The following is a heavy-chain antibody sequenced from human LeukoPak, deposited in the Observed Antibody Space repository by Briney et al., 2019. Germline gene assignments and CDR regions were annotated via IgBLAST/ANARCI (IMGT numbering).Heavy chain of an antibody. D-gene: IGHD3-9*01. Sequence: GASVKVSCKASGYTFTGYYMHWVRQAPGQGLEWMGWINPNSGGTNYAQKFQGRVTMTRDTSISTAYMELSRLRSDDTAMYYCARAHYDILTGISLYYYYMDVWGKGTTVTISS. CDR1: GYTFTGYY. CDR3: ARAHYDILTGISLYYYYMDV. J-gene: IGHJ6*03. CDR2: INPNSGGT. V-gene: IGHV1-2*02.